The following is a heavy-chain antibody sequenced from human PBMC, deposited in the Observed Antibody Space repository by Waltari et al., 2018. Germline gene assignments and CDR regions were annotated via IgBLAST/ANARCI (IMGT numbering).Heavy chain of an antibody. D-gene: IGHD1-26*01. Sequence: ETQLVESGGGLVQPGGSRRLACAGSGVNFICHSMNWFRQAPGKGLEWVSYISNTRSPIYYADSVKGRFTISRDNAKNSLYLQMNDLRAEDTAMYYCVGIVNVEFDAFDLWGQGTMVTVSS. V-gene: IGHV3-48*01. CDR2: ISNTRSPI. CDR1: GVNFICHS. CDR3: VGIVNVEFDAFDL. J-gene: IGHJ3*01.